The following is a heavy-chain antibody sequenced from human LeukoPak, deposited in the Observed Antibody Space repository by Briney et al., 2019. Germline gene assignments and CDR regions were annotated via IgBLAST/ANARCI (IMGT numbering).Heavy chain of an antibody. D-gene: IGHD6-13*01. CDR2: INPNSGGT. J-gene: IGHJ4*02. CDR1: GYTFTGYY. Sequence: ASVKVSCKASGYTFTGYYMHWVRQAPGQGLEWMGCINPNSGGTNYAQKFQGRVTMTRDTSISTAYMELSRLRSDDTAVYYCARGPIGYSSSWRYFDYWGQGTLVTVSS. CDR3: ARGPIGYSSSWRYFDY. V-gene: IGHV1-2*02.